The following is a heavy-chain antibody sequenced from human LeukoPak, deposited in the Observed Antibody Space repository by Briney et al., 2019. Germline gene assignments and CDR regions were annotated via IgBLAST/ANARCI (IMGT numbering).Heavy chain of an antibody. CDR3: ARVRLKYYYGSGSPNPGFDY. V-gene: IGHV4-34*01. D-gene: IGHD3-10*01. CDR1: GGSFSGYY. J-gene: IGHJ4*02. Sequence: PSETLSLTCAVYGGSFSGYYWSWIRQPPGKGLEWIGEINHSGSTNYNPSLKSRVTISVDTSKNQFSLKLSSVTAADTAVYYCARVRLKYYYGSGSPNPGFDYWGQGILVTVSS. CDR2: INHSGST.